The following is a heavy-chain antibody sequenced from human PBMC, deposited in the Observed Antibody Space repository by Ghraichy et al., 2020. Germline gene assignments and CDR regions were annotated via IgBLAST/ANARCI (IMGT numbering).Heavy chain of an antibody. CDR3: ARVGVWFGEPHYFDY. J-gene: IGHJ4*02. V-gene: IGHV4-59*01. Sequence: SETLSLTCTVSGGSISSYYWSWIRQPPGKGLEWIGYIYYSGSTNYNPSLKSRVTKSVDTSKNQFSLKLSSVTAADTAVYYCARVGVWFGEPHYFDYWGQGTLVTVSS. CDR2: IYYSGST. D-gene: IGHD3-10*01. CDR1: GGSISSYY.